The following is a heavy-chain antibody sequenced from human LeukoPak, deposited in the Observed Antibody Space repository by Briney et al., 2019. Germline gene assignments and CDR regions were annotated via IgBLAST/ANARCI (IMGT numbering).Heavy chain of an antibody. Sequence: ASVKVSCKASGYTFTGYYMHWVRQAPGQGLEWMGWINPNSGGTNYAQKFQGRVTMTRDTSISTAYMELSRLRSDDTAVYYCARGPPMVVVAASYYFDYWGQGTLVTVSS. CDR1: GYTFTGYY. V-gene: IGHV1-2*02. D-gene: IGHD2-15*01. J-gene: IGHJ4*02. CDR3: ARGPPMVVVAASYYFDY. CDR2: INPNSGGT.